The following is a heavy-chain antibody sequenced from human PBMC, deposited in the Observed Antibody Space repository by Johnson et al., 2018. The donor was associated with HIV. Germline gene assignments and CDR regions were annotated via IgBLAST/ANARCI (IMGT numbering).Heavy chain of an antibody. Sequence: VQLVESGGGVVRPGGSLRLSCAASGFTFDDYVMIWVRQAPGKGLEWVSGIRWNGGSTSYEDSVKGRFPIARDNYKATQYLQMNSLRSEDTAVYYCARGTITLIRGVIGLDMWGQGTMVTVSS. J-gene: IGHJ3*02. D-gene: IGHD3-10*01. CDR2: IRWNGGST. V-gene: IGHV3-20*04. CDR3: ARGTITLIRGVIGLDM. CDR1: GFTFDDYV.